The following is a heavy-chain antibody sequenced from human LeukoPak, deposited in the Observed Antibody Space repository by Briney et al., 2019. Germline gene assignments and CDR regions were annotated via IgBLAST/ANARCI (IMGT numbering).Heavy chain of an antibody. CDR2: ISISSSYI. Sequence: GGSLRLSCAASGFTFSSYSMNWVRQAPGKGLEWVSSISISSSYIYYADSVKGRFTISRDNAKNSLYLQMNSLRAEDTAVYYCARLPRYCSGGSCYPNFDYWGQGTLVTVSS. CDR1: GFTFSSYS. V-gene: IGHV3-21*01. CDR3: ARLPRYCSGGSCYPNFDY. D-gene: IGHD2-15*01. J-gene: IGHJ4*02.